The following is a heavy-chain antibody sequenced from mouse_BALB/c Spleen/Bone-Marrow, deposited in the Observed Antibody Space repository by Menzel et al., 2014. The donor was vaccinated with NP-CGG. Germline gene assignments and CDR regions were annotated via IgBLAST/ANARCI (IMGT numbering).Heavy chain of an antibody. CDR2: ISDGGSYT. J-gene: IGHJ4*01. CDR1: GFTFSDYY. Sequence: EVKLVESGGGLVKPGGSLKLSCAASGFTFSDYYMYWVRQTPEKRLEWVATISDGGSYTYYPDSVKGRFTISRDNAKNNLYLQMSSLKSEDTAMYYCARVPRPHYYAMDYWGQGTSVTVSS. D-gene: IGHD1-2*01. V-gene: IGHV5-4*02. CDR3: ARVPRPHYYAMDY.